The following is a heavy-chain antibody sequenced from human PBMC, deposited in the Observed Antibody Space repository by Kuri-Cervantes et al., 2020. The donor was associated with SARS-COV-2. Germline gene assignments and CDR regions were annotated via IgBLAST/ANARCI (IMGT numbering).Heavy chain of an antibody. V-gene: IGHV4-39*01. Sequence: SETLSLTCTVSSGSISGSFNYWGWIRQPPGKGLEWIGTIYYSGGTIYNSSLKSRTTMSVDTSRNQFSLRLSSVIATDTAIYYCAKLGGSTPANWFDSWGQGTLVTVSS. CDR3: AKLGGSTPANWFDS. CDR2: IYYSGGT. CDR1: SGSISGSFNY. D-gene: IGHD6-13*01. J-gene: IGHJ5*01.